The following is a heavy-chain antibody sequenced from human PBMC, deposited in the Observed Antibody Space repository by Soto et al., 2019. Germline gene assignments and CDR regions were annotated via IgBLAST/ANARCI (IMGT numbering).Heavy chain of an antibody. CDR2: ISNSGSS. CDR3: ARHEGYTAMAEGDAFDI. Sequence: PSETLSLTRTVSGGSISSYYWSWVRQPPGKGLESIGYISNSGSSNYNYNPSLKSRVTISVDTSKNQLSLKLTSVTAADTAVYYCARHEGYTAMAEGDAFDIWGQGTMVTVSS. J-gene: IGHJ3*02. CDR1: GGSISSYY. V-gene: IGHV4-59*08. D-gene: IGHD5-18*01.